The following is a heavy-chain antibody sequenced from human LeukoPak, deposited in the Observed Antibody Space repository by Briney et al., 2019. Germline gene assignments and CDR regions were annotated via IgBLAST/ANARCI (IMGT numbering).Heavy chain of an antibody. CDR3: ARGVKVRGVEYYGMDV. CDR1: GYTFTGCY. D-gene: IGHD3-10*01. Sequence: ASVKVSCKASGYTFTGCYMHWVRQAPGQGLEWMGWINPNSGGTNYAQKFQGRVTMTRDTSISTAYMELSRLRSDDTAVFYCARGVKVRGVEYYGMDVWGQGTTVTVSS. J-gene: IGHJ6*02. CDR2: INPNSGGT. V-gene: IGHV1-2*02.